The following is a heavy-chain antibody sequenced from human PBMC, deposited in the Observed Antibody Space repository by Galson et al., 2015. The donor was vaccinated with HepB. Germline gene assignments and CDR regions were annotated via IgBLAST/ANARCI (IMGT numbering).Heavy chain of an antibody. CDR1: GFTFSSYA. CDR3: AKDLRYYYGMDV. J-gene: IGHJ6*02. CDR2: ISYDGSNK. V-gene: IGHV3-30-3*01. Sequence: SLRLSCAASGFTFSSYAMHWVRQAPGKGLEWVAVISYDGSNKYYADSVKGRFTISRDNSKNALYLQMNSLRAEDTAVYYCAKDLRYYYGMDVWGQGTTVTVSS.